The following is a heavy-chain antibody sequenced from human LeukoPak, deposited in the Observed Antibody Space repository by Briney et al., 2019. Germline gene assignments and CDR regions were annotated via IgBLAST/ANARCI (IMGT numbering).Heavy chain of an antibody. Sequence: GGSLRLSCAASGFTFSSYAMSWVRQAPQKGLEWVSAISGSGGSTYYAGSVKGRFTISRDNAKNSLYLQMNSLGAEDTAVYYCARTIVVVAANDYWGQGTLVTVSS. D-gene: IGHD2-15*01. CDR3: ARTIVVVAANDY. CDR2: ISGSGGST. V-gene: IGHV3-23*01. CDR1: GFTFSSYA. J-gene: IGHJ4*02.